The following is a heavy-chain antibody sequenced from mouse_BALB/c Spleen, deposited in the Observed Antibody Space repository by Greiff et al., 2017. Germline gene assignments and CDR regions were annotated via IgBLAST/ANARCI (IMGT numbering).Heavy chain of an antibody. CDR3: ARGANWDFDY. CDR2: ISSGSSTI. D-gene: IGHD4-1*01. CDR1: GFTFSSFG. Sequence: EVHLVESGGGLVQPGGSRTLSCAASGFTFSSFGMHWVRQAPEKGLEWVAYISSGSSTIYYADTVKGRFTISRDNPKNTLFLQMTSLRSEDTAMYYCARGANWDFDYWGQGTTLTVAS. J-gene: IGHJ2*01. V-gene: IGHV5-17*02.